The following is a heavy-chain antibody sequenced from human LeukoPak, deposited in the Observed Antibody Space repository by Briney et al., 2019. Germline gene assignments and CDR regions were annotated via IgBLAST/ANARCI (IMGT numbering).Heavy chain of an antibody. CDR2: VYYSGST. CDR3: AREASCSGDCHPDAFDI. CDR1: GGSMGSYY. J-gene: IGHJ3*02. V-gene: IGHV4-59*12. Sequence: SETLSLTCTVSGGSMGSYYWSWIRQPPGKGLEWIGYVYYSGSTYYNSSLKSRVTISVDTSKNQFSLKLSSVTAADTAVYYCAREASCSGDCHPDAFDIWGQGTMVTVSS. D-gene: IGHD2-21*02.